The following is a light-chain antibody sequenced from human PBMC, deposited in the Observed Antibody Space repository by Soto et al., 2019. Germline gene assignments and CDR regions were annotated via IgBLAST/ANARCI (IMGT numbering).Light chain of an antibody. CDR3: QAYDSSLDARYG. CDR2: GNN. Sequence: QPVLTQPPSVSGAPGQRVTISCTGSSSNIGAGYDVHWYQHRPGTAPRLLIFGNNRRPSGVPVPDRFSGSKSGTSASLALTGRQAGDEGDDYGQAYDSSLDARYGFGTGTK. V-gene: IGLV1-40*01. CDR1: SSNIGAGYD. J-gene: IGLJ1*01.